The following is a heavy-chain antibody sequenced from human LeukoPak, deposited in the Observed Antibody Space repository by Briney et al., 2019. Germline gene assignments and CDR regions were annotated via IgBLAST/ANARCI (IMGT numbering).Heavy chain of an antibody. CDR1: GFTFSSYA. CDR3: AKDSGDYYDSSGYLNWFDP. Sequence: GGSLRLSCAASGFTFSSYAMSWDRQAPGKGLEWVSAISGSGGSTYYADSVKGRFTISRDNSKNTLYLQMNSLRAEDTAVYYCAKDSGDYYDSSGYLNWFDPWGQGTLVTVSS. CDR2: ISGSGGST. D-gene: IGHD3-22*01. V-gene: IGHV3-23*01. J-gene: IGHJ5*02.